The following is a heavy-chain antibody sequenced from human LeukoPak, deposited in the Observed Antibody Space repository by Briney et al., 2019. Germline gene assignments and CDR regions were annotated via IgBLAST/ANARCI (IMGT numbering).Heavy chain of an antibody. J-gene: IGHJ3*02. CDR3: ARELVGTKTGGFDI. V-gene: IGHV3-64*02. D-gene: IGHD1-14*01. CDR1: GFRFSYHD. CDR2: IGAAGAHT. Sequence: PGGSLRLSCAASGFRFSYHDMHWVRQAPGKGLEFVSSIGAAGAHTFYADSVKGRFTISRDSFQSTMYLQMDGLRPEDSAVYYCARELVGTKTGGFDIWGQGTVVTVSS.